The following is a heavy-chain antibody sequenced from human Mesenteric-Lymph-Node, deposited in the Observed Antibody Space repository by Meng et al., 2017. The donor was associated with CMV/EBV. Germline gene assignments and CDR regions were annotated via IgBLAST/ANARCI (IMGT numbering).Heavy chain of an antibody. V-gene: IGHV1-2*02. CDR1: GYTFSDNY. J-gene: IGHJ5*02. D-gene: IGHD1-26*01. CDR3: ARDWWGLRAWFDP. CDR2: INPNSGDT. Sequence: ASVKVSCKASGYTFSDNYMHWVRQAPGQGLEWMGWINPNSGDTTYARKFQGRVTMTRDTSINTAYLELRGLTSGDTGVYYCARDWWGLRAWFDPWGQGTLVTVSS.